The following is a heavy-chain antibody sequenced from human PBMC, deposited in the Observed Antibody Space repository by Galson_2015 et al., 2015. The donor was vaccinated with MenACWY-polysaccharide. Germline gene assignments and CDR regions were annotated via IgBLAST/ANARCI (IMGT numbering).Heavy chain of an antibody. V-gene: IGHV3-30-3*01. J-gene: IGHJ6*02. Sequence: SLRLSCAASGFTFSSYAIHWVRQAPGKGLEWVAIISYDGSNKYYADSVKGQFTISRDNSKNTMYLQMNSPKSDDTAVYYCARTYCSRTTCHGMDVWGQGTTVTVSS. D-gene: IGHD2/OR15-2a*01. CDR3: ARTYCSRTTCHGMDV. CDR1: GFTFSSYA. CDR2: ISYDGSNK.